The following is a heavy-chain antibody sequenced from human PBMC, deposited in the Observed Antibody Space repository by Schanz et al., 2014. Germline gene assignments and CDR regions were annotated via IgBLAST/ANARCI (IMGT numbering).Heavy chain of an antibody. V-gene: IGHV3-23*04. CDR3: AKIERNED. J-gene: IGHJ4*02. CDR2: IGTSGGT. D-gene: IGHD1-1*01. CDR1: GFSFSSYA. Sequence: VQLVDSGGGLVEPGGSLRLSCAASGFSFSSYAMSWVRQAPGKGLEWVSTIGTSGGTNYAESVKGRFTISRDNSKNTLYLQMNSLRAEDTAVYFCAKIERNEDWGQGTLVTVSS.